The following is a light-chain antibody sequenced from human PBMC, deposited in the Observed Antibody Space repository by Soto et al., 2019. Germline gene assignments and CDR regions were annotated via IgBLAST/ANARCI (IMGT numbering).Light chain of an antibody. CDR2: GNS. V-gene: IGLV1-40*01. Sequence: QSALTQPPSVSGAPGQRVTISCTGSSSNIGAGYDVHWYQQLPGTAPKLLIYGNSNRPSGVPDRFSGSKSGTSASLAITGLQAEDEADYYCQSYDSSLSGSREDVVFGGGTKLTVL. CDR1: SSNIGAGYD. CDR3: QSYDSSLSGSREDVV. J-gene: IGLJ2*01.